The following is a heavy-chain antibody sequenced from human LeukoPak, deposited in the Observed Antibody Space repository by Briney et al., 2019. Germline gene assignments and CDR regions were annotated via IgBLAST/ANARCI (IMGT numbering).Heavy chain of an antibody. V-gene: IGHV3-30*04. CDR2: ISYDGSNK. J-gene: IGHJ5*02. CDR3: ARDWRGVYIPRDKWFDP. CDR1: GFTFSSYI. D-gene: IGHD6-13*01. Sequence: PGGSLRLSCAASGFTFSSYIMHWVRQAPGKGLEWVALISYDGSNKHYADSVKGRFTISRDNSKNTLYLQMNSLRAEDTAVYYCARDWRGVYIPRDKWFDPWGQGTLVTVSS.